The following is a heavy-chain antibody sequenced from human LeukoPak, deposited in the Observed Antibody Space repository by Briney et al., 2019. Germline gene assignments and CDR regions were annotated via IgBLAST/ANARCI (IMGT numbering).Heavy chain of an antibody. D-gene: IGHD5-12*01. CDR2: INHSGST. CDR3: ARVEDVDVESDY. J-gene: IGHJ4*02. Sequence: KPSETLSLTCAVYGGSFSGYYWSWIRQPPGKGLEWTGEINHSGSTNYNPSLKSRVTISVDTSKNQFSLKLSSVTAADTAVYYCARVEDVDVESDYWGQGTLVTVSS. CDR1: GGSFSGYY. V-gene: IGHV4-34*01.